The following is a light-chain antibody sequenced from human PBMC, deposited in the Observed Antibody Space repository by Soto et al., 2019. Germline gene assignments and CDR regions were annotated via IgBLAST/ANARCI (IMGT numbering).Light chain of an antibody. CDR1: HSISSY. CDR2: DAS. Sequence: VLTQSPDTLSLPPGERATVSCRASHSISSYLAWYQQKPGQAPRLLIYDASSRATGIPARFSGSGYGTDFTLTISSLEPEDLAVYYCQQLTDWPPQWTFGQGTKVDIK. J-gene: IGKJ1*01. V-gene: IGKV3-11*01. CDR3: QQLTDWPPQWT.